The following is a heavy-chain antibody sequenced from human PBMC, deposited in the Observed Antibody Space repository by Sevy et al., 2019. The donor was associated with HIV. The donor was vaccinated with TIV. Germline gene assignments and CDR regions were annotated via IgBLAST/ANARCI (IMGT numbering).Heavy chain of an antibody. D-gene: IGHD6-19*01. V-gene: IGHV1-69*13. CDR2: IIPMLGTV. J-gene: IGHJ4*02. CDR3: ARGGGNGWYYFDY. CDR1: GGTFSTYG. Sequence: ASVKVSCKASGGTFSTYGISWVRQAPGQEPEWMGGIIPMLGTVNYAQKFQGRVTITLDESTKTAYMELSSLRSEDTAVYYCARGGGNGWYYFDYWGQETLVTVSS.